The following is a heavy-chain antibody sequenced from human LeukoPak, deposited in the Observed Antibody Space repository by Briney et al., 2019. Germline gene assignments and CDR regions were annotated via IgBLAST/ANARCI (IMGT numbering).Heavy chain of an antibody. V-gene: IGHV4-59*01. D-gene: IGHD5-24*01. CDR3: AAGAPKFLHLIY. CDR2: IDYRGST. CDR1: NSSISTYY. Sequence: SETLSLTCTVSNSSISTYYWTWTRQTPGKGLEWIGYIDYRGSTNHNPSLKSRVTISVDSSKKQFSLRVTSVTAADTAVYYCAAGAPKFLHLIYWGRGTPVTVSS. J-gene: IGHJ4*02.